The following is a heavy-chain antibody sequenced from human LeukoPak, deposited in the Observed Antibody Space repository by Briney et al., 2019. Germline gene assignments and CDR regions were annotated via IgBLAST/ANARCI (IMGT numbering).Heavy chain of an antibody. D-gene: IGHD3-22*01. V-gene: IGHV1-69*05. CDR3: ARDSPKYYYDSSGYFDP. Sequence: ASVKVSCKASGGTFSSYAISWVRQAPGQGLEWMGGIIPIFGTANYAQKFQGRVTITTDESTSTAYMELSSLRSEDTAVYYCARDSPKYYYDSSGYFDPWGQGTLVIVSS. J-gene: IGHJ5*02. CDR1: GGTFSSYA. CDR2: IIPIFGTA.